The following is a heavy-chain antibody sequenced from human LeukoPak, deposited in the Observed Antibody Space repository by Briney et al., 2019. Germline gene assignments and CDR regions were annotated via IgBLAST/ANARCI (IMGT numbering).Heavy chain of an antibody. CDR2: ISSSSSYI. Sequence: GGSLRLSCAASGFTFSSYSMNWVRQAPGKGLEWVSSISSSSSYIYYADSVKGRFTISRDNAKNSLYLQMNSLRAEDTAVYYCARDGRRIAGATGKVYYYMDVWGKGTTVTVSS. V-gene: IGHV3-21*01. CDR3: ARDGRRIAGATGKVYYYMDV. D-gene: IGHD1-26*01. CDR1: GFTFSSYS. J-gene: IGHJ6*03.